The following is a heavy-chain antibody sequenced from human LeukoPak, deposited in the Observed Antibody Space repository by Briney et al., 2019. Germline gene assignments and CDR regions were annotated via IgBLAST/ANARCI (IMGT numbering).Heavy chain of an antibody. D-gene: IGHD6-13*01. J-gene: IGHJ4*02. CDR1: GFTFSSYG. Sequence: GGTLRLSCAASGFTFSSYGMHCVRQAPGKGLEWVAVISEDGSNKYYEDSVKGRFTISRDNSNNTLYLQMNSLRAEDTAVYYCAKDRETTASGTFDYWGQGTLVTVSS. V-gene: IGHV3-30*18. CDR2: ISEDGSNK. CDR3: AKDRETTASGTFDY.